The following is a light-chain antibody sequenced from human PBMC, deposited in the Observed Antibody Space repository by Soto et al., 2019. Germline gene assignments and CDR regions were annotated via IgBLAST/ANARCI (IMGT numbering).Light chain of an antibody. CDR1: SSDIGAYNF. CDR2: DVN. CDR3: TSWTTSTTMI. Sequence: QSALTQPASVSGSPGQSITISCTGTSSDIGAYNFVSWYQQHPGQAPKLMLYDVNIRPSGVSNRFSGSKSGNTASLTISGLQAEDEAEYYGTSWTTSTTMIFGGGTKRTVL. J-gene: IGLJ2*01. V-gene: IGLV2-14*03.